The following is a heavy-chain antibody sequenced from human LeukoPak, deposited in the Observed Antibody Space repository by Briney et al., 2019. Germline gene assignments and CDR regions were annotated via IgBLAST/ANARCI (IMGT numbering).Heavy chain of an antibody. V-gene: IGHV6-1*01. J-gene: IGHJ4*02. CDR3: ARAVAGTNHFDY. CDR1: GDSVSSNSAA. D-gene: IGHD6-19*01. Sequence: SQTLSLTCAISGDSVSSNSAAWNWIRQSPSRGLEWLGRTYYRSKWYSDYAVSVKSRITINPDTSKNRFSLHLNSVTPEDTAVYYCARAVAGTNHFDYWGQGTLVTVSS. CDR2: TYYRSKWYS.